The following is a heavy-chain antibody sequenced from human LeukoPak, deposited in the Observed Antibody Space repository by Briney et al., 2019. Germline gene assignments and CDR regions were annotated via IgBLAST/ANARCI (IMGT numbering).Heavy chain of an antibody. Sequence: GESLKISCKASGYTFTSYWIAWVRQMPGKGLEWMGIIYPGDSDTRYSPSFQGQVTISADKSISTAYLQWSSLKASDTAMYYCARQQTAAADSALGYWGQGTLVTVSS. CDR3: ARQQTAAADSALGY. V-gene: IGHV5-51*01. CDR1: GYTFTSYW. D-gene: IGHD6-13*01. CDR2: IYPGDSDT. J-gene: IGHJ4*02.